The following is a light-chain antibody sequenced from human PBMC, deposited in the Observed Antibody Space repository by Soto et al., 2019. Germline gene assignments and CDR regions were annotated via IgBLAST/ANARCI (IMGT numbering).Light chain of an antibody. CDR2: SAS. J-gene: IGKJ2*01. V-gene: IGKV1-39*01. CDR3: QQSYSTPPN. CDR1: RAINNY. Sequence: IPMTKSPSSLSASVGDRVTLTCRTSRAINNYVNWYQHHPGRVPKLLISSASILQTGVPSRFSAGGSGTHFALTISNLQPEDVATYYCQQSYSTPPNFGQGTKLDI.